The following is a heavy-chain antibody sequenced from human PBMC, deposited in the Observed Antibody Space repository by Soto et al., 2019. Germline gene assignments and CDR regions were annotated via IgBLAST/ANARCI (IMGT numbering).Heavy chain of an antibody. J-gene: IGHJ1*01. Sequence: ESGGGLVQPGRSLRLSCAAPGFTFEDYALHWVRQVPGKGLEWVSGINWNSGSIGYGDSVKGRFAISRDNAKNSLHLQMNSLSAEDTAFYYCVKDESINWYSGHFRHWGQGTLVTVSS. D-gene: IGHD6-13*01. CDR2: INWNSGSI. CDR3: VKDESINWYSGHFRH. CDR1: GFTFEDYA. V-gene: IGHV3-9*01.